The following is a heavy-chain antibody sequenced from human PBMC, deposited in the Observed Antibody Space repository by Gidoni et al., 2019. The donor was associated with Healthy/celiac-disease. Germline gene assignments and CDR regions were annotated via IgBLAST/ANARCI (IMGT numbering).Heavy chain of an antibody. D-gene: IGHD4-17*01. V-gene: IGHV3-21*01. CDR1: GFTFSSYS. J-gene: IGHJ4*02. CDR3: AREIGYGDYSCDY. Sequence: EVQLVESGGGLVKPGGSLRLSCAASGFTFSSYSMNWVSSISSSSSYIYYADSVKGRFTISRDNAKNSLYLQMNSLRAEDTAVYYCAREIGYGDYSCDYWGQGTLVTVSS. CDR2: ISSSSSYI.